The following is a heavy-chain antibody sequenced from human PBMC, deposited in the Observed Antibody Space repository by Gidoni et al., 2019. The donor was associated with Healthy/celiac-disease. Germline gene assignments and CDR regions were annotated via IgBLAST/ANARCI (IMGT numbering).Heavy chain of an antibody. D-gene: IGHD3-10*01. J-gene: IGHJ6*02. Sequence: QVQLQQWGAGLLKPSETLSLTCAVYGGSFSGSYWSWIRQPPGKGLEWIGENNHSGSTNYNQSLKSRVTISVDTSKNQFSLKLSSVTAADTAVYYCARGAMVRGPPGNYYYGMDVWGQGTTVTVSS. CDR2: NNHSGST. CDR3: ARGAMVRGPPGNYYYGMDV. V-gene: IGHV4-34*01. CDR1: GGSFSGSY.